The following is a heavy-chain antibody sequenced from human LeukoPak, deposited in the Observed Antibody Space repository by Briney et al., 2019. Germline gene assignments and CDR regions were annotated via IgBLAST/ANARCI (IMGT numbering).Heavy chain of an antibody. Sequence: PSETLSLTCTVSGGSISSYYWSWIRQPPGKGLEWIGYIYYSGSTNYNPSLKSRVTTSVDTSKNQFSLKLSSVTAADTAVYYCARTEELLLLDYWGQGTLVTVSS. CDR3: ARTEELLLLDY. CDR2: IYYSGST. V-gene: IGHV4-59*01. D-gene: IGHD1-26*01. J-gene: IGHJ4*02. CDR1: GGSISSYY.